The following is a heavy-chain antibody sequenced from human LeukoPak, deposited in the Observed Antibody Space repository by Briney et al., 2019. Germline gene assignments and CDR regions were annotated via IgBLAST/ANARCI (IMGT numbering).Heavy chain of an antibody. D-gene: IGHD4-11*01. CDR2: IYNSETT. J-gene: IGHJ6*02. CDR1: GDSISSYY. CDR3: ARVVYSHYWPEGMDV. V-gene: IGHV4-59*01. Sequence: SETLSLTCTVSGDSISSYYWSWIRQPPGKGLEWIGYIYNSETTNYNPSLESRVTISKDTSKNQFSLMLTSVTAADTAVYYCARVVYSHYWPEGMDVWGQGTTVTVSS.